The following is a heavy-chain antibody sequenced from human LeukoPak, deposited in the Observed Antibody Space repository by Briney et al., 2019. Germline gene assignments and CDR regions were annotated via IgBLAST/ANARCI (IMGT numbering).Heavy chain of an antibody. V-gene: IGHV3-21*01. D-gene: IGHD1-26*01. CDR2: ISSSSSYI. Sequence: GGSLRLSCAASGFTFSSYSMNWVRQAPGKGLEWVSSISSSSSYIYYADSVKGRFTISGDNAKNSLYLQMNSLRAEDTAVYYCVKDQGRGTYSFDYWGQGTLVTVSS. CDR3: VKDQGRGTYSFDY. J-gene: IGHJ4*02. CDR1: GFTFSSYS.